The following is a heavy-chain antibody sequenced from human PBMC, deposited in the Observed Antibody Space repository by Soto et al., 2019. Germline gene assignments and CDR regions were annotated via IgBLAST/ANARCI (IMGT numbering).Heavy chain of an antibody. CDR1: GFTFSSYA. D-gene: IGHD2-2*01. J-gene: IGHJ6*03. CDR2: ISSNGGST. V-gene: IGHV3-64*01. CDR3: ARGEYQLLNYYYYYMDV. Sequence: GGSLRLSCAASGFTFSSYAMHWVRQAPGKGLEYVSAISSNGGSTYYANSVKGRFTISRDNSKNTLYLQMGSLRAEDMAVYYCARGEYQLLNYYYYYMDVWGKGTTVTVSS.